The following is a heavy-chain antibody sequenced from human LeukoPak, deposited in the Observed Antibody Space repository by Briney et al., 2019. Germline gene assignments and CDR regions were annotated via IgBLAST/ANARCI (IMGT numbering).Heavy chain of an antibody. CDR3: ARTPGIAVAGTLD. CDR1: GGTFSSYA. V-gene: IGHV1-69*05. J-gene: IGHJ4*02. Sequence: SVKVSCKASGGTFSSYAISWVRQARGQGLEWMGGIIPIFGTASYAQKFQGRVTMTRNTSISTAYMELSSLRSEDTAVYYCARTPGIAVAGTLDWGQGTLVTVSS. CDR2: IIPIFGTA. D-gene: IGHD6-19*01.